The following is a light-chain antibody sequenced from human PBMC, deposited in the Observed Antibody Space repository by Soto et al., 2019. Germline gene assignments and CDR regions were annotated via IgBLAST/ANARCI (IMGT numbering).Light chain of an antibody. CDR2: DTS. J-gene: IGKJ5*01. Sequence: EIVMTQSPATLSVSPGEIATLSCRASQSVSSNLAWYQQKPGQAPRLLIYDTSNRATDIPDRFSGSGSGTDFTLTITRLEPEDSAVYFCQKYTGPPTTFGQGTRLEIK. V-gene: IGKV3D-15*01. CDR3: QKYTGPPTT. CDR1: QSVSSN.